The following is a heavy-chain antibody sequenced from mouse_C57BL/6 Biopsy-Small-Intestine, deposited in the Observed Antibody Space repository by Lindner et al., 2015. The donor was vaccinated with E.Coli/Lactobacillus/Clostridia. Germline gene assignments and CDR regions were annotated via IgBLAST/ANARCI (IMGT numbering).Heavy chain of an antibody. Sequence: SVKVSCKASGYTFTTYGITWVRQAPGQGLEYMGWTSTYNGDTHYAQKFQDRFTMSTNTSTSTAYMELKSLTSDDTAVYYCARDPWSGTYRNQGDFDYWGQGTLVTVSS. J-gene: IGHJ4*01. V-gene: IGHV1-14*01. CDR1: GYTFTTYG. D-gene: IGHD2-13*01. CDR3: ARDPWSGTYRNQGDFDY. CDR2: TSTYNGDT.